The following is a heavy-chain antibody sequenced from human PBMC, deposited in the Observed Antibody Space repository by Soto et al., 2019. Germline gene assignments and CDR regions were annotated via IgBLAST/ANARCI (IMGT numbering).Heavy chain of an antibody. CDR2: IYYSGST. Sequence: SETLSLTCTVSDGSISSYYWSWIRQPPGKGLEWIGYIYYSGSTNDNPSLKSRVTISVDTSKNQFSLKLSSVTAADTAVYYCARGDPLLWFGEKVYYGMDVWGQGTTVTVSS. D-gene: IGHD3-10*01. V-gene: IGHV4-59*01. J-gene: IGHJ6*02. CDR1: DGSISSYY. CDR3: ARGDPLLWFGEKVYYGMDV.